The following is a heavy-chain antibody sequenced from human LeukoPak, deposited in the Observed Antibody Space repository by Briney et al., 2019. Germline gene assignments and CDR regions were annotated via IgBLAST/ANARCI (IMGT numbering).Heavy chain of an antibody. V-gene: IGHV3-48*04. CDR3: ATPLDYYDTSDSHQGGD. D-gene: IGHD3-22*01. CDR2: ISSSSGTI. Sequence: TGGSLRLSCAASGFTFSSYSMNWVRQAPGKGLEWVSYISSSSGTILYADSVKGRFTISRDNAKNSLFLQMNSLRAEDTAVYYCATPLDYYDTSDSHQGGDWGQGTLVTVSS. J-gene: IGHJ4*02. CDR1: GFTFSSYS.